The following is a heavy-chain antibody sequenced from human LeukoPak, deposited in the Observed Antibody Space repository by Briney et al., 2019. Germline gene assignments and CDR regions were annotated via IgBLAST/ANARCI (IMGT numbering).Heavy chain of an antibody. V-gene: IGHV3-20*04. CDR1: GFTFDDYG. CDR3: ARGGYNWNYVWEFDA. CDR2: ITWNGGST. Sequence: PGGSLRLSCAASGFTFDDYGMSWVRQAPGKGLEWVSGITWNGGSTGYADSVKGRFTISRDNPKNSLYLQMNSLRAEDTALYYCARGGYNWNYVWEFDAWGQGTLVTVSS. D-gene: IGHD1-7*01. J-gene: IGHJ5*02.